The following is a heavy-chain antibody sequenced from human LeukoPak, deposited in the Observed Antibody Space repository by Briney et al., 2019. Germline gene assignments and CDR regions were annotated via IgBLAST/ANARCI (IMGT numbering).Heavy chain of an antibody. CDR3: ARDASSSGSYYLYYYMDV. Sequence: GGSLRLSCAASGFTFSSYEMNWVRQAPGKGLEWVSYISSSGSTIYYADSVKGRFTISRDNAKNSLYLQMNSLRAEDTAVYYCARDASSSGSYYLYYYMDVWGKGTTVTISS. V-gene: IGHV3-48*03. CDR2: ISSSGSTI. D-gene: IGHD3-10*01. J-gene: IGHJ6*03. CDR1: GFTFSSYE.